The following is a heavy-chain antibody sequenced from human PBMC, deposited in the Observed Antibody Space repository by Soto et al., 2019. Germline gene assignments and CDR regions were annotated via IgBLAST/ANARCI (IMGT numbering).Heavy chain of an antibody. D-gene: IGHD2-15*01. J-gene: IGHJ4*02. CDR3: ARRYGGTFDY. Sequence: SETLSLTCTVSGDSITSYYWSWIRQPPGKGLEWIGYIYYSGSTNYNPSLKSRVTISVDTSKNQFSLKLSSVTAADTAVYYCARRYGGTFDYWGQGTLVTVS. CDR1: GDSITSYY. V-gene: IGHV4-59*08. CDR2: IYYSGST.